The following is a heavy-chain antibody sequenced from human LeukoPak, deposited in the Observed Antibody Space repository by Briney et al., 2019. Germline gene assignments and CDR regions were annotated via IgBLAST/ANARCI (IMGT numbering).Heavy chain of an antibody. CDR2: TYYKSKWYS. CDR1: GDSVSSNSAT. D-gene: IGHD1-26*01. J-gene: IGHJ3*02. Sequence: SQTLSLTCAISGDSVSSNSATWNWIRQSPPRGLEWLGRTYYKSKWYSDYAVSVKSRITINSDTSKNHFSLQLNSVTPEDTAVYYCARVSSPWSPRDAFDIWGQGTMVTVSS. V-gene: IGHV6-1*01. CDR3: ARVSSPWSPRDAFDI.